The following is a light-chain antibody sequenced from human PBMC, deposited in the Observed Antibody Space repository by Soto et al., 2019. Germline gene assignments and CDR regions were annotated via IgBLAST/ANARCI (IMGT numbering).Light chain of an antibody. J-gene: IGLJ2*01. Sequence: QSALTQPASVSGSPGQSITISCTGTSGDVGGYNYVSWYQRHPGTAPKLIIYDVTSRPSGVSDRFSGFKSGNTASLTISGLRAEDEADYYCSSYTSRTFVVFGGGTKLTVL. CDR1: SGDVGGYNY. V-gene: IGLV2-14*01. CDR2: DVT. CDR3: SSYTSRTFVV.